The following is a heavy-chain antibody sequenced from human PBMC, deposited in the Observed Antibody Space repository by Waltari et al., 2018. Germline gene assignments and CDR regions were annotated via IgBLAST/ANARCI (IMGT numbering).Heavy chain of an antibody. CDR1: GFPFRHYN. J-gene: IGHJ5*02. D-gene: IGHD7-27*01. V-gene: IGHV3-21*01. Sequence: EVLLLESGGGLVTPGGSLRVSCTAPGFPFRHYNMNWARQAPGKVLEWVSSVSSNGAYIHYGDSGKGRFTISRDNAKTSLYLQMNGLRDEDTAVYYCARGGWGFYLDLWGQGALVTVSS. CDR3: ARGGWGFYLDL. CDR2: VSSNGAYI.